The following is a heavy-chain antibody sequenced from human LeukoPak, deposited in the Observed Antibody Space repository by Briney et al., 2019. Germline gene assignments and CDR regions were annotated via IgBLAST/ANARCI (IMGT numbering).Heavy chain of an antibody. CDR1: GGSISSYY. CDR3: ARSPARDWFDP. V-gene: IGHV4-59*01. J-gene: IGHJ5*02. CDR2: IYYNGST. Sequence: SETLSLTCTVSGGSISSYYWSWIRQPPGKGLEWIGYIYYNGSTNYNPSLKSRVTISVDTSKNQFSLKLSSVTAADTAVYYCARSPARDWFDPWGQGTLVTVSS. D-gene: IGHD6-25*01.